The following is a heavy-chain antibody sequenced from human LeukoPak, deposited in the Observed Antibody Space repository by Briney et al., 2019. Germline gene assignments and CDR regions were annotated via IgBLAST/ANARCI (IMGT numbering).Heavy chain of an antibody. V-gene: IGHV3-7*01. CDR3: ARTWGQLAHY. CDR2: INLDESEK. CDR1: GFTFSSYS. D-gene: IGHD6-6*01. J-gene: IGHJ4*02. Sequence: PGGSLRPSCAASGFTFSSYSMTWVRQAPGTGREWVANINLDESEKYYVDSVKGRFTISRDNPKNSLYLQMNNLRAEDTAMYYCARTWGQLAHYWGQGTLVTVSS.